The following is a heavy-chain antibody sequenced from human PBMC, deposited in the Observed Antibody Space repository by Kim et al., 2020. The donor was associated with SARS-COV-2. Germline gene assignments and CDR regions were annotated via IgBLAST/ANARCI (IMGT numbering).Heavy chain of an antibody. J-gene: IGHJ4*02. V-gene: IGHV4-59*01. CDR3: ARADRNILTGIDY. Sequence: YNPARKSRVTISVDTSKNQFSLKLSSVTAADTAVYYCARADRNILTGIDYWGQGTLVTVSS. D-gene: IGHD3-9*01.